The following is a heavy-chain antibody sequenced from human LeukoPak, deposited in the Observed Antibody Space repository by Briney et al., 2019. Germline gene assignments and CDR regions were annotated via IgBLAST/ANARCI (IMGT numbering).Heavy chain of an antibody. CDR3: ARDAPAGEKPEYFFDY. V-gene: IGHV3-30-3*01. CDR2: MSYDGSNK. J-gene: IGHJ4*02. CDR1: GFTFSNYA. Sequence: QPGRSLRLSCAASGFTFSNYAMHWVRQAPGKGLDWVAIMSYDGSNKYYSDSVRGRFTISRDNSKNTLSLQMNSLRAEDTAVYYCARDAPAGEKPEYFFDYWGQGTLVTVSS.